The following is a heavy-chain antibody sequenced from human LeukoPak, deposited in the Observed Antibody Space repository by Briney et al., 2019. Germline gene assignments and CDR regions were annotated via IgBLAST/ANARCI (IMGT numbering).Heavy chain of an antibody. CDR1: GFTFGDYA. Sequence: GGSLRLSCTASGFTFGDYAMTWVRQAPGKGLEWVGFIRGKAYGATMEYAASVEGRFTISRDDSKSIAYLLMNSLKTEDTAVYYCARGPSGLWRYNGTDVWGQGTTVTVSS. J-gene: IGHJ6*02. CDR2: IRGKAYGATM. D-gene: IGHD2-21*01. V-gene: IGHV3-49*04. CDR3: ARGPSGLWRYNGTDV.